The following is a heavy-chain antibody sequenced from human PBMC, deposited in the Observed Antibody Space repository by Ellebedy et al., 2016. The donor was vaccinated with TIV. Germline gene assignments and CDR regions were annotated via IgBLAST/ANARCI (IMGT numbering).Heavy chain of an antibody. CDR1: GFSFSSYW. D-gene: IGHD1-1*01. J-gene: IGHJ6*02. CDR3: VKGSGTMDV. V-gene: IGHV3-23*01. CDR2: ISSGGIT. Sequence: GESLKISCAASGFSFSSYWMSWVRQAPGKGLEWVSGISSGGITYYADSVRGRFTISSDNSKNTLYLQMNSLRAEDTATYYCVKGSGTMDVWGQGTTVTVSS.